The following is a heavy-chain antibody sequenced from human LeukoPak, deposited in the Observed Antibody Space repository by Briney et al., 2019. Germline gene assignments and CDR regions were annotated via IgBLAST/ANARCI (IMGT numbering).Heavy chain of an antibody. V-gene: IGHV4-4*09. CDR2: IHTSGTS. CDR1: GGPFRGFF. Sequence: SETLSLTCAVYGGPFRGFFWSWIRKPPGKGLEWIGYIHTSGTSNQNPSLKSRVTISVDTSKNHYSLSLRSVTAADTAVYFCARLSAAVHLGAFDIWGQGTMVTVSS. CDR3: ARLSAAVHLGAFDI. J-gene: IGHJ3*02. D-gene: IGHD3-3*01.